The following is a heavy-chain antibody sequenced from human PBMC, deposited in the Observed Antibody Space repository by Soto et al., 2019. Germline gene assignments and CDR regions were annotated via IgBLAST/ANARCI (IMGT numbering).Heavy chain of an antibody. CDR1: GSTFSSYA. D-gene: IGHD6-19*01. CDR2: ISSTSSYT. Sequence: GGSLRLSCAASGSTFSSYAMNWVRQTQEKGLEWVSSISSTSSYTHYSDSVKGRFTISRDNANNSLFLQMNSLRAEDTATYYCARDLALAGNYWGQGVLVTVSS. V-gene: IGHV3-21*01. J-gene: IGHJ4*02. CDR3: ARDLALAGNY.